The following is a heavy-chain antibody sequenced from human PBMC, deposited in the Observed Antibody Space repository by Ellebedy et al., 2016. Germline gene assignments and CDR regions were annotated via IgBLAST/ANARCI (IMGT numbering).Heavy chain of an antibody. J-gene: IGHJ4*02. CDR1: GFTFSSYW. Sequence: GESLKISCAASGFTFSSYWMSWVRQAPGEGLEWVASINPDGSVKYYVDSVKGRFTLSRDSAKNSLFLQMDSLRGEDTAVYYCATLRGAVTTFEYWGQGTLVTVSS. D-gene: IGHD1-14*01. V-gene: IGHV3-7*03. CDR2: INPDGSVK. CDR3: ATLRGAVTTFEY.